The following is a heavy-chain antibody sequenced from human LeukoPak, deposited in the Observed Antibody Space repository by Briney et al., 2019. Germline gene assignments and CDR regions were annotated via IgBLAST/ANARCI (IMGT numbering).Heavy chain of an antibody. CDR3: ARFRLRGGSLDFDY. CDR1: GGSISSYY. V-gene: IGHV4-59*01. D-gene: IGHD1-26*01. CDR2: IYFSGST. Sequence: SETLSLTCTVSGGSISSYYWSWIRQPPGKGLEWIGYIYFSGSTTYNPSLKSRVTISVDTSKNQFSLKLSSVTAADMAVYFCARFRLRGGSLDFDYWGQGTLVTVSS. J-gene: IGHJ4*02.